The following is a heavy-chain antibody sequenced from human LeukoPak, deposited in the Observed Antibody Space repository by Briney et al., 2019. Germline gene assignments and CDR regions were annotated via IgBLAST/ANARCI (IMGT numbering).Heavy chain of an antibody. V-gene: IGHV1-18*01. CDR2: ISAYNGNT. CDR3: ARDLSGPGWGVRGEGVWFDP. CDR1: GYTFTSYG. J-gene: IGHJ5*02. D-gene: IGHD3-10*01. Sequence: GASVKVSCKASGYTFTSYGISWVRQAPGQGLEWMGWISAYNGNTNYAQKLQGRVTMTTDTSTSTAYMELRSLRSDDTAVYYCARDLSGPGWGVRGEGVWFDPWGQGTLVTVSS.